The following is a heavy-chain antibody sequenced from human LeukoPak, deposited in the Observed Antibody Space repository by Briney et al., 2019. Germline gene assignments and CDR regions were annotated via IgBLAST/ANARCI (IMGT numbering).Heavy chain of an antibody. Sequence: TGRSLRLSCAASGFSFSDYYMGWVRQAPGKGLEWLSYISGSGTIIFYADTVKGRYTISRDNAKNSLDLQMNSLRAEDTAVHYCGRDFGLIGTKRSFDIWGQGTMVTVSS. J-gene: IGHJ3*02. CDR1: GFSFSDYY. D-gene: IGHD1-7*01. CDR2: ISGSGTII. CDR3: GRDFGLIGTKRSFDI. V-gene: IGHV3-11*01.